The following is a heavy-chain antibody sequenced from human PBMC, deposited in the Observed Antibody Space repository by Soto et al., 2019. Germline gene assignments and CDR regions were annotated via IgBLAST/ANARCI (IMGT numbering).Heavy chain of an antibody. CDR2: INHSGST. CDR1: GGSFSPFY. Sequence: QVQLQQWGAGLLKPSETLSLTCAVYGGSFSPFYWSWIRQPPGKGLEWIGEINHSGSTNYNPSLKSRVTISVDTSKNQFSLMLSSVTAADTAMYYCARGRDYGGQGTLVTVSS. J-gene: IGHJ4*02. V-gene: IGHV4-34*01. CDR3: ARGRDY.